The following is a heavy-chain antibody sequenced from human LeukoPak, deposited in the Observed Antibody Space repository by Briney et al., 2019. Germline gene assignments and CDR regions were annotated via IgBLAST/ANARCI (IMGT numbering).Heavy chain of an antibody. CDR1: GGSISSGGYY. V-gene: IGHV4-31*03. CDR3: ARDGHPGHFDY. CDR2: IYYSGST. J-gene: IGHJ4*02. Sequence: SQTVSLTCTVSGGSISSGGYYWSWIRQHPGKGLEWIGYIYYSGSTYYNPSLKSRVTISVDTSKNQFSLKLSSVTAADTAVYYCARDGHPGHFDYWGQGTLVTVSS.